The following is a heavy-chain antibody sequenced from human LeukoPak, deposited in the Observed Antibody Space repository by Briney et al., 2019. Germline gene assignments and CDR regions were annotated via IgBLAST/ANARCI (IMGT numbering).Heavy chain of an antibody. CDR1: GGSFSGYY. V-gene: IGHV4-34*01. CDR2: INHSGST. J-gene: IGHJ4*02. D-gene: IGHD3-22*01. Sequence: SETLSLTCAVYGGSFSGYYWSWIRQPPGKGLEWMGEINHSGSTNYNPSLKSRVTISVDTSKNQFSLKLSSVTAADTAVYYCARQTYYYDSSGYYYLHFDYWGQGTLVTVSS. CDR3: ARQTYYYDSSGYYYLHFDY.